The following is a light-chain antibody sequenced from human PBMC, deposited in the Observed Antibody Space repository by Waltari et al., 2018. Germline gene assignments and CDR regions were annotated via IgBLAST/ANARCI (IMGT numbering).Light chain of an antibody. CDR1: QSISTN. Sequence: ETLSKQSPATLSVSPGERVILSCRASQSISTNLAWYKQKPGQAPRLLIYGASTRATGIPARFSGSVSETEFTLTISSMQSEDFAIYYCQQYNDWPPITFGQGTRLDI. J-gene: IGKJ5*01. V-gene: IGKV3-15*01. CDR2: GAS. CDR3: QQYNDWPPIT.